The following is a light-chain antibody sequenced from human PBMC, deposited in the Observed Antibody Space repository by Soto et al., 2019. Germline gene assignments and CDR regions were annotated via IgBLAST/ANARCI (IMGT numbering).Light chain of an antibody. Sequence: QAVVTQPPSVSGAPGQRVTISCTGSCSNIGAGYDVHWYQQLPGTAPKLLIYGNSNRPSGVPDRFSGSKSGTSASLAITGLQAEDEADYYCQSYDSSLSGVVFGGGTKVTVL. J-gene: IGLJ2*01. V-gene: IGLV1-40*01. CDR2: GNS. CDR1: CSNIGAGYD. CDR3: QSYDSSLSGVV.